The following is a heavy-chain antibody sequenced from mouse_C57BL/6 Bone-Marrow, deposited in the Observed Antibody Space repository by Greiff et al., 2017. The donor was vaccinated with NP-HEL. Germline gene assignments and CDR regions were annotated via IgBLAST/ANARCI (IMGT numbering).Heavy chain of an antibody. J-gene: IGHJ2*01. CDR3: TQFPVVTTVGRDY. Sequence: EVKLQESGAELVRPGASVKLSCTASGFNIKDDYMHWVKQRPEPGLEWIGWIDPENGDTEYAAKFPGKATITAETSSNTAYLQLSSLTSEDTAVYYCTQFPVVTTVGRDYWGQGTTLTVSS. V-gene: IGHV14-4*01. CDR2: IDPENGDT. D-gene: IGHD1-1*01. CDR1: GFNIKDDY.